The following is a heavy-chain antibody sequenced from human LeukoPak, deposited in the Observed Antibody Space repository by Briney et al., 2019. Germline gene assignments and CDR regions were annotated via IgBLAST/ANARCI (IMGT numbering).Heavy chain of an antibody. J-gene: IGHJ4*02. CDR3: ATFGGMFGY. D-gene: IGHD3-16*01. CDR2: ISGSGGSA. V-gene: IGHV3-23*01. Sequence: GGSLRLSCAASGFSFSSYAMSWVRQAPGKGLEWVSAISGSGGSAYYADSVKGRFTISRDNAKNTLYLQMNSLRAEDTAVYYCATFGGMFGYWGQGTLVTVSS. CDR1: GFSFSSYA.